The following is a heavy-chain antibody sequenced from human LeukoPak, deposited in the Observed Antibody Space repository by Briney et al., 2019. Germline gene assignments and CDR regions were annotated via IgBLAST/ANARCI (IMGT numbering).Heavy chain of an antibody. V-gene: IGHV3-48*01. Sequence: GGSLRLSCAASGFTFSSYSMNWVRQAPGKGLEWVSYISSSSSTIYYADSVKGRFTISRDNAKNSLYLQMNSLRAEDTAVYYCAREDDYGGNSGGDYYYYYYYYMDVWGKGTTVTVSS. CDR2: ISSSSSTI. CDR1: GFTFSSYS. J-gene: IGHJ6*03. D-gene: IGHD4-23*01. CDR3: AREDDYGGNSGGDYYYYYYYYMDV.